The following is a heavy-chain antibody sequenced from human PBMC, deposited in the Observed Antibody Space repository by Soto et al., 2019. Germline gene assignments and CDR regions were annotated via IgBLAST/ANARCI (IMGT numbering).Heavy chain of an antibody. CDR2: TYYRSKWYN. CDR3: ARVLIVVVPAGAQYYYYGMDV. Sequence: TLSLTCAISGDSVSSNSAAWNWIRQSPSRGLEWLGRTYYRSKWYNDYAVSVKSRITINPDTSKNQFSLQLNSVTPEDTAVYYCARVLIVVVPAGAQYYYYGMDVWGQGTTVTVSS. V-gene: IGHV6-1*01. J-gene: IGHJ6*02. D-gene: IGHD2-2*01. CDR1: GDSVSSNSAA.